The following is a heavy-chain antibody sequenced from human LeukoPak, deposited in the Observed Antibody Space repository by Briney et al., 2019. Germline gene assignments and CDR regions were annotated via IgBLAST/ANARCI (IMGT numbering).Heavy chain of an antibody. Sequence: PGGSLRLSCAASGFTFSSYTTSWVRQAPGKRLEWVSSITSTSRSIYYADSVKGRFTISRDNAKNSLYLQMNSLRAEDTAVYYCARASPVDYWGQGTLVTVSS. V-gene: IGHV3-21*01. J-gene: IGHJ4*02. CDR2: ITSTSRSI. CDR3: ARASPVDY. CDR1: GFTFSSYT.